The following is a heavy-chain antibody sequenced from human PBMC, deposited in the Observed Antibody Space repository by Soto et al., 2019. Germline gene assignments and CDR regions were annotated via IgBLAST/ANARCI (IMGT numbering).Heavy chain of an antibody. CDR2: IKSKTDGGTT. CDR1: VFTFTNAW. D-gene: IGHD3-22*01. V-gene: IGHV3-15*07. J-gene: IGHJ4*01. Sequence: GGALRLSCAASVFTFTNAWINWVRQSPGKGLEWVGRIKSKTDGGTTDYAEPVKGRFAISRDDSNNMVYLQMNSLKIEDTAVYYCTTDSYSTIIIVRFEYWGHGTLVTVSS. CDR3: TTDSYSTIIIVRFEY.